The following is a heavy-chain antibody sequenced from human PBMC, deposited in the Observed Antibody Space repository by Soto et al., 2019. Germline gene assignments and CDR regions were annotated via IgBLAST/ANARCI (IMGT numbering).Heavy chain of an antibody. Sequence: GGSLRLSCAASGFTFSSYEMNWVRQAPGKGLEWVSYISSSGSTIYYADSVKGRFTISRDNAKNSLYLQMNSLRAEDTAVYYCARMDHDYGDSDYWGQGTPVTVSS. CDR3: ARMDHDYGDSDY. D-gene: IGHD4-17*01. V-gene: IGHV3-48*03. CDR2: ISSSGSTI. CDR1: GFTFSSYE. J-gene: IGHJ4*02.